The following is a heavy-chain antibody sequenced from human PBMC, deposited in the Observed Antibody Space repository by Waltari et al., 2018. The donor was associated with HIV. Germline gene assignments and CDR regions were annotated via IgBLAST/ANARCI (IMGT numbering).Heavy chain of an antibody. CDR2: INAGNGNT. Sequence: QVQLVQSGAEVKKPGASVKVSCKASGYTFTSYAMHWVRQAPGQRLEWMGWINAGNGNTKYSQKFQGIVTITRDTAASTAYMELGSLRAEDTAVYYCAGATGGSGSWYYGMDVWGQGTTVTVSS. V-gene: IGHV1-3*01. CDR3: AGATGGSGSWYYGMDV. CDR1: GYTFTSYA. J-gene: IGHJ6*02. D-gene: IGHD3-10*01.